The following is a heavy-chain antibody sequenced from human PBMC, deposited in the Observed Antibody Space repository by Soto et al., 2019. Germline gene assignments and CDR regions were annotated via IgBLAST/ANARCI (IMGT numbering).Heavy chain of an antibody. CDR1: GGSISSYY. J-gene: IGHJ4*02. D-gene: IGHD3-10*01. V-gene: IGHV4-59*01. Sequence: SETLSLTCTVSGGSISSYYWSWIRQPPGKGLEWIGYIYYSGSTNYNPSLKSRVTISVDTSKNQFSLKLSSVTAADTAVYYCARTPFGRDFDYWGQGTLVTVSS. CDR3: ARTPFGRDFDY. CDR2: IYYSGST.